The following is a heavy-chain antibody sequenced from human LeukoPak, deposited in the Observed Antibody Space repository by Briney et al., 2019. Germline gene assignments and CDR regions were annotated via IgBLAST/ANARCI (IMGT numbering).Heavy chain of an antibody. CDR2: IYYSGST. V-gene: IGHV4-31*03. CDR1: GGSISSGGYY. CDR3: ARLGITMVRGVILPDAFDI. D-gene: IGHD3-10*01. Sequence: SQTLSLTCTVSGGSISSGGYYWSWIRQHPGKGLEWIGYIYYSGSTYYNPSLKSRVTISVDTSKNQFSLKLSSVTAADTAVYYCARLGITMVRGVILPDAFDIWGQGTMVTVSS. J-gene: IGHJ3*02.